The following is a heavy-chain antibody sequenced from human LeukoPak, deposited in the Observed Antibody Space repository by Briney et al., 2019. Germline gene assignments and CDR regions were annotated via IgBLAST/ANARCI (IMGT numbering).Heavy chain of an antibody. CDR1: GGSISSYY. V-gene: IGHV4-59*01. CDR2: IYYSGST. CDR3: ARASAGQWLVGFMDY. Sequence: PSETLSLTCTVSGGSISSYYWSWIRQPPGKGLEWIGYIYYSGSTNYNPSLKSRVTISVDTSKNQFSLKLSSVTAADTAVYYCARASAGQWLVGFMDYWGQGTLVTVSS. D-gene: IGHD6-19*01. J-gene: IGHJ4*02.